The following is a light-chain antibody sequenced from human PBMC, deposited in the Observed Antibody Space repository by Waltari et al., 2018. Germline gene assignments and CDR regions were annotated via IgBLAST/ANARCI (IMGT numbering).Light chain of an antibody. Sequence: DIVMTQSPDSLAVSLGERATINCKSSQSVLYNSNDKNYLAWYQQKPGQPPKLLIYWASTRESGVPDRFSGSGSGTDFTLTISSLEAEDVAVYYCQQYYRSRTFGQGTKVEIK. J-gene: IGKJ1*01. CDR1: QSVLYNSNDKNY. V-gene: IGKV4-1*01. CDR3: QQYYRSRT. CDR2: WAS.